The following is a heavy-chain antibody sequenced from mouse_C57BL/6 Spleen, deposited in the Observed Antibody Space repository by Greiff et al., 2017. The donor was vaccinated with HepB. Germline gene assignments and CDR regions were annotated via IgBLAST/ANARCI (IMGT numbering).Heavy chain of an antibody. Sequence: EVQLVESGGGLVKPGGSLKLSCAASGFTFSSYTMSWVRQTPEKRLEWVATISGGGGNTYYPDSVKGRFTISRDNAKNTLYLQRSSLRSEDTALYYCARQSGPTVVAQDYFDYWGQGTTLTVSS. CDR2: ISGGGGNT. V-gene: IGHV5-9*01. D-gene: IGHD1-1*01. J-gene: IGHJ2*01. CDR3: ARQSGPTVVAQDYFDY. CDR1: GFTFSSYT.